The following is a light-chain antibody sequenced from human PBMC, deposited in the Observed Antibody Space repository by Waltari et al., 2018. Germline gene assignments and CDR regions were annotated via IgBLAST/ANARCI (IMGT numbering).Light chain of an antibody. CDR2: EAS. CDR1: QGITND. J-gene: IGKJ2*01. V-gene: IGKV1-17*01. CDR3: LQHNAYPRT. Sequence: DIQMTQSPSSLSASVGDRVTIACRSSQGITNDLVWYQQKPGKAPKRLIYEASSLQSGVPSRFSGSGFGTEFTLTISSLQPEDFATYYCLQHNAYPRTFGQGTKLEIK.